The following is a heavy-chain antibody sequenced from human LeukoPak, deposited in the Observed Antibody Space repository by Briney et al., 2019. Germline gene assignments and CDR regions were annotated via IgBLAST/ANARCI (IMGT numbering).Heavy chain of an antibody. D-gene: IGHD3-22*01. Sequence: ASVKVSCKASGYTFTGYYMHWVRQAPGQGLEWMGWINPNSGGTNYAQKFQGRVTMTRDTSISTAYMELSRLRSDDTAVYYCARDLRTYYYDSSGYYWGYWGQGTLVTVSS. V-gene: IGHV1-2*02. CDR3: ARDLRTYYYDSSGYYWGY. CDR2: INPNSGGT. CDR1: GYTFTGYY. J-gene: IGHJ4*02.